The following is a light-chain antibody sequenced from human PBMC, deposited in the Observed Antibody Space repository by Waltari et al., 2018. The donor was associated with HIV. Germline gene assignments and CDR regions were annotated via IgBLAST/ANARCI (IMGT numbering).Light chain of an antibody. J-gene: IGLJ3*02. CDR2: SSN. CDR3: AGWDDSLNGWV. Sequence: SVLTQPPSPSATPGQTVTLSCYACRSKIGLTTVTWYQQLPGTAPKLVIFSSNLPPAGVPDRFSGSKSCTSASLASSGLQSDDDSEYYCAGWDDSLNGWVFGGGTKLTVL. V-gene: IGLV1-44*01. CDR1: RSKIGLTT.